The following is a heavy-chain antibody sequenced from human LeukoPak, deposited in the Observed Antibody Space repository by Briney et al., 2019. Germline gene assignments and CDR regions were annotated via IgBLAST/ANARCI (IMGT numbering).Heavy chain of an antibody. CDR2: ISSSGSTI. CDR3: AELGITMIGGV. CDR1: GFTFSSYE. V-gene: IGHV3-48*03. J-gene: IGHJ6*04. Sequence: PGGSLRLFCGASGFTFSSYEMKWVRQAPGKGGGWVSYISSSGSTIYYADSVKGRFTISRDNAKNSLYLQMNSLRAEDTAVYYCAELGITMIGGVWGKGTTVTISS. D-gene: IGHD3-10*02.